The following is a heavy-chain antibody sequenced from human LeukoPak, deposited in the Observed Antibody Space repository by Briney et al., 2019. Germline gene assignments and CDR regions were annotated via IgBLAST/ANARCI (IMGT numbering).Heavy chain of an antibody. CDR2: ISSSGSTI. CDR1: GFTFSSYA. J-gene: IGHJ4*02. D-gene: IGHD3-9*01. CDR3: AREWNDILTGYYADY. Sequence: GGSLRLSCAASGFTFSSYAMSWIRQAPGKGLEWVSYISSSGSTIYYADSVKGRFTISRDNAKNSLYLQMNSLRAEDTAVYYCAREWNDILTGYYADYWGQGTLVTVSS. V-gene: IGHV3-11*01.